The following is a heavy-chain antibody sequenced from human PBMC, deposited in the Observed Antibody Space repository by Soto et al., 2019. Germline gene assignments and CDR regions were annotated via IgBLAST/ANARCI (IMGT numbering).Heavy chain of an antibody. D-gene: IGHD2-2*03. Sequence: GGSLRLSCAASGFTFSSYAMSWAPRAPGRGLEGVPAISGRGGSTNYAGSVKGGFTISRDNSKNTLYLQMNSLRAEDTAVYYCAKDGYCSSTSCYYESYYFDYWGQGTLVTVSS. CDR3: AKDGYCSSTSCYYESYYFDY. V-gene: IGHV3-23*01. CDR2: ISGRGGST. CDR1: GFTFSSYA. J-gene: IGHJ4*02.